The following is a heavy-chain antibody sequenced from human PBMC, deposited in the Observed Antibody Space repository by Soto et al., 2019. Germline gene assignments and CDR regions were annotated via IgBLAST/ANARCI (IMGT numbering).Heavy chain of an antibody. J-gene: IGHJ6*02. Sequence: GASVKVSCKASGFTFTSSAMQWVRQAPGQGLEWMGWISAYNGNTNYAQKLQGRVTMTTDTSTSTAYMELRSLRSDDTAVYYCARGTGTHYYYYGMDVWGQGTTVTVSS. CDR1: GFTFTSSA. CDR2: ISAYNGNT. D-gene: IGHD1-1*01. V-gene: IGHV1-18*01. CDR3: ARGTGTHYYYYGMDV.